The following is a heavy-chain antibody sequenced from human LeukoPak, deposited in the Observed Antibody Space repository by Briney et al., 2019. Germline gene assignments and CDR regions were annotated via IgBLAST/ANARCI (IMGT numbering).Heavy chain of an antibody. V-gene: IGHV4-30-2*01. Sequence: PSETLSLTCAVSGGSISSGGYSWSWIRQPPGKGLEWIGYIYHSGSTYYNPSLKSRVTISVDRSKNQFSLKLSSVTAADTAVYYCARAATVKNWFDPWGQGTLVTVSS. CDR2: IYHSGST. J-gene: IGHJ5*02. CDR3: ARAATVKNWFDP. CDR1: GGSISSGGYS. D-gene: IGHD4-17*01.